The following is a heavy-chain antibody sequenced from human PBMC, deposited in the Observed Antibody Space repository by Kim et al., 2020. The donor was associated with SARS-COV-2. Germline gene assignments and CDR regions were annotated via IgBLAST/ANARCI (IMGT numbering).Heavy chain of an antibody. D-gene: IGHD3-22*01. CDR2: MNPNSGNT. CDR1: GYTFTSYD. J-gene: IGHJ4*02. Sequence: ASVKVSCKASGYTFTSYDINWVRQATGQGLEWMGWMNPNSGNTDYAQKFQGRVTLTRDTSISTAYMELSSLRSEDTAVYYCARGPIPPYRYDRSGQDYWGQGTLVTVSS. V-gene: IGHV1-8*01. CDR3: ARGPIPPYRYDRSGQDY.